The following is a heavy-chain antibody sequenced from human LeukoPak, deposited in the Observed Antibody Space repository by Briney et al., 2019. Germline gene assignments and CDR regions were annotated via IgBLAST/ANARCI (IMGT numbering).Heavy chain of an antibody. V-gene: IGHV1-18*01. CDR3: ARNVVGDCSSTSCYTDY. Sequence: GASVKVPCKASGYTFTSYGISWVRQAPGQGLEWMGWISAYNGNTNYAQKLQGRVTMTTDTSTSTAYMERRSLRSDDTAVYYCARNVVGDCSSTSCYTDYWGQGTLVTVSS. CDR2: ISAYNGNT. CDR1: GYTFTSYG. D-gene: IGHD2-2*02. J-gene: IGHJ4*02.